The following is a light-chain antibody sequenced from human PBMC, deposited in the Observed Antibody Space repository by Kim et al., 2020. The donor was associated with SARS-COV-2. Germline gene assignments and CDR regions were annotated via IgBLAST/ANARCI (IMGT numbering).Light chain of an antibody. CDR3: QAWHIDTVI. V-gene: IGLV3-1*01. CDR2: KDS. CDR1: KLGDQY. J-gene: IGLJ7*01. Sequence: SYELTQPPSVSVSAGQTATITCSGHKLGDQYAFWYQQRPGQSPVLISYKDSERPSGIPERFSGSNSANTATLTISGTQAMDEADYYCQAWHIDTVIFGGGTQLTVL.